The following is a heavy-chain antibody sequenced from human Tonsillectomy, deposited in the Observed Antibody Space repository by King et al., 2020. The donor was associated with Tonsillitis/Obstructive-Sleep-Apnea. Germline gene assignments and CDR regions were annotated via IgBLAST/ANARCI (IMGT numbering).Heavy chain of an antibody. V-gene: IGHV3-33*01. CDR2: IWYDGSNK. D-gene: IGHD6-6*01. CDR3: AREVKTRLEAGDDAFDI. Sequence: VQLVESGGGVVQPGRSLRLSCAASGFTFSSYGMHWVRQAPGKGLEWVAVIWYDGSNKYYADSVKGRFTISRDNSKNTLYLQMNSLRAEDTAVYYCAREVKTRLEAGDDAFDIWGHGPMVTVSS. CDR1: GFTFSSYG. J-gene: IGHJ3*02.